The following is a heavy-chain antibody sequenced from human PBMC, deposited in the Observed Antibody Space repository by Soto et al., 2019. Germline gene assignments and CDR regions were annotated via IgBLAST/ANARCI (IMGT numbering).Heavy chain of an antibody. CDR3: ARGSWYYGMDV. J-gene: IGHJ6*02. CDR2: IYPGDSDT. Sequence: GESLKMSCNRSGYSCTIYCIGLVLQMPGKGLEWMGIIYPGDSDTRYSPSFQCQVTISADKSISTAYLQWSSLKASDTAMYYCARGSWYYGMDVWGQGTTVTVSS. CDR1: GYSCTIYC. V-gene: IGHV5-51*01.